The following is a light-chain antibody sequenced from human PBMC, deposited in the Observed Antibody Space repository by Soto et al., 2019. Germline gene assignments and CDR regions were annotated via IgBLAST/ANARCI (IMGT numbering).Light chain of an antibody. J-gene: IGKJ1*01. Sequence: DIQMTQSPSTLSASVGDRVTITCRASQSISSWLAWYQQKPGKAPKLLIYKASSLESGVPSWFSGSGSGTEFTLTISSLQPDDFATYYCQQYNSYLTWTFGQGTKVEIK. CDR3: QQYNSYLTWT. CDR1: QSISSW. CDR2: KAS. V-gene: IGKV1-5*03.